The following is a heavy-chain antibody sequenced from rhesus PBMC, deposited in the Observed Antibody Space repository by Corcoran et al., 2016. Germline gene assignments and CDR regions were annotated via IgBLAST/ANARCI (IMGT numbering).Heavy chain of an antibody. CDR2: IYGSGGSN. J-gene: IGHJ2*01. V-gene: IGHV4S14*01. Sequence: QVQLQESGPGLVKPSETLSLTCAVSGYSISSGYYWGWICQPPGKGLEWIGSIYGSGGSNYLNPSPKSRGTLSVDTSENQFSLKLSAVTAADTAVYYCARVGSSWSEWDTVGTEWYFDLWGPGTPITISS. CDR1: GYSISSGYY. CDR3: ARVGSSWSEWDTVGTEWYFDL. D-gene: IGHD5-42*01.